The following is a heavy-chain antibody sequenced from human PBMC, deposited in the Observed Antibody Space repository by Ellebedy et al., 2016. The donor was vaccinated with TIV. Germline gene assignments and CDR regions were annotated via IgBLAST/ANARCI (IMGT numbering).Heavy chain of an antibody. J-gene: IGHJ6*02. D-gene: IGHD4-11*01. CDR3: AASTVTSYYYYGIDV. Sequence: AASVKVSCKASGFTFTSSAMQWVRQPRGQRLEWIGWIVVGSGNTNYAQKFQERVTITRDMSTSTAYMELSSLRSEDTAVYYCAASTVTSYYYYGIDVWGQGTTVTVSS. CDR1: GFTFTSSA. V-gene: IGHV1-58*02. CDR2: IVVGSGNT.